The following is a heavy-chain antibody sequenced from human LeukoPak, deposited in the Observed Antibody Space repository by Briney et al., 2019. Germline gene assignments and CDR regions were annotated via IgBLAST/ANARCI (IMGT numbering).Heavy chain of an antibody. CDR3: ARGDTAFDY. CDR2: INPNSGGT. V-gene: IGHV1-2*02. Sequence: ASVKVSCKTSGYTFTDYYLHWVRQAPGQGLEWMGWINPNSGGTNYAQKFQGRVTMTRDTSITTAYLELSRLRFDDTAVYYCARGDTAFDYWGQGTLVTVSS. CDR1: GYTFTDYY. J-gene: IGHJ4*02. D-gene: IGHD5-18*01.